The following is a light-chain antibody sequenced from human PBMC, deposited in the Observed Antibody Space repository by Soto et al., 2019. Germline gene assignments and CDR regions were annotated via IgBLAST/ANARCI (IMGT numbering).Light chain of an antibody. V-gene: IGKV2-24*01. CDR2: KIS. CDR1: QSLVYSDGNTH. Sequence: DIVMTQTPLPLPVTLGQSASISCRSSQSLVYSDGNTHLSWFLQRPGQPPRLLIYKISSRSSGVPDRFAGSGAGTDFTLSISRVEAEDVGTYYCMQATQTPHTFGQGTKLE. J-gene: IGKJ2*01. CDR3: MQATQTPHT.